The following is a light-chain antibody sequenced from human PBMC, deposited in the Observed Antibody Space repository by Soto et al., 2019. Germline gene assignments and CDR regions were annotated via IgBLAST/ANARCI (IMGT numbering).Light chain of an antibody. CDR1: QTISSW. Sequence: DIHMTQSPSTLSGSVGDRVTITCRASQTISSWLAWYQQKPGKAPKLLIYDASSLESGVPSRFSGSGSGTDFTLTISCLQSEDSATYYCQQLNSYPLTFGGGTKVDIK. CDR2: DAS. V-gene: IGKV1-5*01. J-gene: IGKJ4*01. CDR3: QQLNSYPLT.